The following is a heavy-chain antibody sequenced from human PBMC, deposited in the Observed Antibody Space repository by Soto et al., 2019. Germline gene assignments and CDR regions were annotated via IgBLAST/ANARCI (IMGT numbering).Heavy chain of an antibody. Sequence: SCAASGFTFRIYTMHWVRQAPGKGLEWVSVISYDGDSIFYTDSVKGRFTISRDNSKNTLYLQMNSLRAEDTAVYYCAAAEQWLADPFDYWGQGTLVTVSS. CDR2: ISYDGDSI. V-gene: IGHV3-30-3*01. J-gene: IGHJ4*02. D-gene: IGHD6-19*01. CDR3: AAAEQWLADPFDY. CDR1: GFTFRIYT.